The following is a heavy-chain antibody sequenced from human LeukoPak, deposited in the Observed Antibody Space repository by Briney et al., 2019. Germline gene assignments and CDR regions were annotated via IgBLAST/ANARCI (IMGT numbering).Heavy chain of an antibody. Sequence: SETLSLTCTVSGASISSGDYYWSWIRQQPGKGLEWIGHIYYSGSSYYNPSLKSRVTISVDTSKNKFSLKLRSVTAADTAVYYCARGQSPYNYESSGYYSYFDYWGQGTLVTVSS. V-gene: IGHV4-31*03. D-gene: IGHD3-22*01. CDR3: ARGQSPYNYESSGYYSYFDY. CDR1: GASISSGDYY. CDR2: IYYSGSS. J-gene: IGHJ4*02.